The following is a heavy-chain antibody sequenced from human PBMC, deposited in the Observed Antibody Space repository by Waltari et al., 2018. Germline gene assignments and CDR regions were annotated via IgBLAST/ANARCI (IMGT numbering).Heavy chain of an antibody. Sequence: QVQLVQSGAEVKKPGASVKVSCKASGYTFTNYGISWVRQAPGQGLEWMGWSSGYNGNTNEAQRLQGRVTMTTDTSTSTAYMELRSLTSDDTAVYYCAREWVRSGSPDYWGQGTLVTVSS. CDR2: SSGYNGNT. D-gene: IGHD3-3*01. V-gene: IGHV1-18*01. CDR1: GYTFTNYG. CDR3: AREWVRSGSPDY. J-gene: IGHJ4*02.